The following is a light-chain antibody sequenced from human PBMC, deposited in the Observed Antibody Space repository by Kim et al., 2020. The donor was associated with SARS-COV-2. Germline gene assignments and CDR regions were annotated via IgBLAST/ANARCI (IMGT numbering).Light chain of an antibody. V-gene: IGLV10-54*01. CDR1: STNVGNVG. Sequence: QTATLTCPVDSTNVGNVGAAVLHHPPGHPPKLLFYRNNDRPSGIAQGLSASMSGSTASLTITGLQPNDEADYHCSACDYIVNAWVFGGETHLTFL. J-gene: IGLJ3*02. CDR3: SACDYIVNAWV. CDR2: RNN.